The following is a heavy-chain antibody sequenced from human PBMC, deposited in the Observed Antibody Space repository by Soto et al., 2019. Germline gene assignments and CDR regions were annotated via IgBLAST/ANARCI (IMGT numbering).Heavy chain of an antibody. D-gene: IGHD1-1*01. CDR2: INGGNGNT. CDR3: ARGKGMEENYYYYGMDV. J-gene: IGHJ6*02. V-gene: IGHV1-3*01. Sequence: ASVKVSCKASGYSFSTHSIHWVRQAPGQGLEWMGWINGGNGNTKYSQKFRDRVTITRDASASTGYMELSSLRSEDTAVYYCARGKGMEENYYYYGMDVWGQGTTVTVS. CDR1: GYSFSTHS.